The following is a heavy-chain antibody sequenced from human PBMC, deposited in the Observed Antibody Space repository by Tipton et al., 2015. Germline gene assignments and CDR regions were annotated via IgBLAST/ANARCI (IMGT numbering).Heavy chain of an antibody. CDR1: GFDFYSYS. CDR3: AGYGGYSA. Sequence: SLRLSCAAFGFDFYSYSMNWVRQAPGKGLEWVSYISRTSGTIHYADSVKGRFTISRDNVHNSLSLRMNNLRAEDTAVYYCAGYGGYSAWGQGTLVTVSS. V-gene: IGHV3-48*01. J-gene: IGHJ5*02. CDR2: ISRTSGTI. D-gene: IGHD4-23*01.